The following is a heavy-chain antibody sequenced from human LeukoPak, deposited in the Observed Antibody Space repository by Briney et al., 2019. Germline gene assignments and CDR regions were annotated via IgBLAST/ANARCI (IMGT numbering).Heavy chain of an antibody. J-gene: IGHJ4*02. Sequence: PGGSLRLSCAASGFTFSSYAMHWVRQAPGKGLEWVAVISYDGSNKYYADSVKGRFTISRDNSKNTLYLQMNSLRAEDTAVFYCARDPHDYLWGSYRYPDYWGQGTLVTVPS. D-gene: IGHD3-16*02. CDR3: ARDPHDYLWGSYRYPDY. V-gene: IGHV3-30-3*01. CDR1: GFTFSSYA. CDR2: ISYDGSNK.